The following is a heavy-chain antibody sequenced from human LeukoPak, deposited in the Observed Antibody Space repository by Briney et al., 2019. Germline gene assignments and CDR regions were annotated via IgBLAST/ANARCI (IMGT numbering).Heavy chain of an antibody. Sequence: GGSLRLSCAASGFTFINYAMTWVRQAPGKGLEWVSCISGNGGNTYYAGSVKGRFTISRDNSKNTLFLQMNSLRAEDTAAYYCAKGHSIAAAGTGWFDPWVQGTLVTVSS. J-gene: IGHJ5*02. V-gene: IGHV3-23*01. CDR3: AKGHSIAAAGTGWFDP. CDR2: ISGNGGNT. D-gene: IGHD6-13*01. CDR1: GFTFINYA.